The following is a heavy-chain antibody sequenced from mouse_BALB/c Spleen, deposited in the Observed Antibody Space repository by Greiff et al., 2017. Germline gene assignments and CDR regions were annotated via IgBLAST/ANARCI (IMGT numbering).Heavy chain of an antibody. CDR3: ARGGDYYGSSYTWFAY. J-gene: IGHJ3*01. D-gene: IGHD1-1*01. Sequence: VQLQQSGPELVKPGASVKMSCKASGYTFTSYVMHWVKQKPGQGLEWIGYINPYNDGTKYNEKFKGKATLTSDKSSSTAYMELSSLTSEDSAVYYCARGGDYYGSSYTWFAYWGQGTLVTVSA. V-gene: IGHV1-14*01. CDR1: GYTFTSYV. CDR2: INPYNDGT.